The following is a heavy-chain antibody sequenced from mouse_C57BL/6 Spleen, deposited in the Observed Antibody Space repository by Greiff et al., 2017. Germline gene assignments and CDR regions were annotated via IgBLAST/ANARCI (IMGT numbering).Heavy chain of an antibody. Sequence: EVKLVESGGGLVQPGGSLKLSCAASGFTFSDYYMYWVRQTPEKRLEWVAYISNGGGSTYYPDTVKGRFTSSRDNAKNTMYLQMSRLKSEDTAMYYCARADSSGYGFAYWGQGTLVTVAA. D-gene: IGHD3-2*02. CDR1: GFTFSDYY. CDR2: ISNGGGST. V-gene: IGHV5-12*01. CDR3: ARADSSGYGFAY. J-gene: IGHJ3*01.